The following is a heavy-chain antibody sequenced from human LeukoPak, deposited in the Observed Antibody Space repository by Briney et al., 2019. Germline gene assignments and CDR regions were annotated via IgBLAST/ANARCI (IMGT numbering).Heavy chain of an antibody. D-gene: IGHD3-10*01. CDR3: VRVEKEFGPRGGYFDY. CDR2: IKEDGSEK. CDR1: GFSFSNYW. V-gene: IGHV3-7*03. J-gene: IGHJ4*02. Sequence: GGSLRLSCAASGFSFSNYWMTWVRQAPGRGLEWVANIKEDGSEKYYVDSVKGRFTISRDNAKNSLYLQMNSLRAEDTAAYFCVRVEKEFGPRGGYFDYWGQGTLVTVSS.